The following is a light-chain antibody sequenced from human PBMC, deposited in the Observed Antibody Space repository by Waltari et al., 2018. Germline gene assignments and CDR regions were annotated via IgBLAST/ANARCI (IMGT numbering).Light chain of an antibody. Sequence: SYELTQPPSVSVSPGQTARITCSGDALPRQYAYWYQQRPGQDPMLMIYQDTQRPSEIPERFSGSSSGTTVTLTISEVQAEDEADYYCQSADGSGTYVVFGGGTKLTVL. J-gene: IGLJ2*01. V-gene: IGLV3-25*03. CDR1: ALPRQY. CDR3: QSADGSGTYVV. CDR2: QDT.